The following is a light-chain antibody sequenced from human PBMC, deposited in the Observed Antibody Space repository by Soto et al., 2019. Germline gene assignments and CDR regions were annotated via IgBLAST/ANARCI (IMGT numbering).Light chain of an antibody. Sequence: QSALTQPASVSGSPGQSITISCIGTSSDVGEYNYVSWYQQHPGKAPKLMIYDVNYRPSGVSNRFSGSKSGTTASLTISGLLPEDEAEYCCSSYTSSTTRVFGTGTQLTVL. CDR2: DVN. CDR1: SSDVGEYNY. V-gene: IGLV2-14*01. J-gene: IGLJ1*01. CDR3: SSYTSSTTRV.